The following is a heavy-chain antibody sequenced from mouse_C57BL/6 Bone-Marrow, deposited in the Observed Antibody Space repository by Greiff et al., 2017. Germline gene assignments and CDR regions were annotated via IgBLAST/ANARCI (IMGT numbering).Heavy chain of an antibody. CDR3: ARGDDYDSAMDY. Sequence: VQLQQSGPELVKPGASVKISCKASGYSSTDYNMNWVKQSIGKSLEWIGVINPNYGTTSYNQKFMGKATLTVDQSSSTAYMQLISLTSEDSAVYYCARGDDYDSAMDYWGQGTKVTGSS. CDR1: GYSSTDYN. J-gene: IGHJ4*01. D-gene: IGHD2-4*01. V-gene: IGHV1-39*01. CDR2: INPNYGTT.